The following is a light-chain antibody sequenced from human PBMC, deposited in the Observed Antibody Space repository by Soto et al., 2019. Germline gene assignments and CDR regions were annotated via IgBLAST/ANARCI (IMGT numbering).Light chain of an antibody. CDR2: HAS. V-gene: IGKV3-15*01. Sequence: EIVMTQSPATLSVSPGERATLSCRADQNIYNNLAWYQQKPGQAPRLLIYHASSRATGIPARFSGSGSGTDFTLTITSLQSEDFAVYYCPQYNKWALTFGGGTKVEIK. CDR3: PQYNKWALT. CDR1: QNIYNN. J-gene: IGKJ4*01.